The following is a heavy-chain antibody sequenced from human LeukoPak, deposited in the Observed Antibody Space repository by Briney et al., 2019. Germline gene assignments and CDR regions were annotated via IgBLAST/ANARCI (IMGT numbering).Heavy chain of an antibody. J-gene: IGHJ4*02. V-gene: IGHV3-30-3*01. CDR3: ARDRTAMVTSIDY. CDR2: ISYDGSNK. Sequence: TGGSLRLSCAASGFTFSSYAMHWVRQAPGKGLEWVAVISYDGSNKYYADSVKGRFTISRDNSKNTLYLQMNSLRAEDTAVYYCARDRTAMVTSIDYWGQGTLVTVSS. CDR1: GFTFSSYA. D-gene: IGHD5-18*01.